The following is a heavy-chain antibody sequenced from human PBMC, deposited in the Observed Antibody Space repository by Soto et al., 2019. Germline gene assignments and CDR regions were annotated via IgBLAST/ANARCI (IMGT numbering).Heavy chain of an antibody. CDR1: GYTFTSYS. CDR2: ISAYNGNT. D-gene: IGHD3-10*01. J-gene: IGHJ4*02. V-gene: IGHV1-18*01. Sequence: GASVKVSCKASGYTFTSYSITWVRQAPGQGLEWMGWISAYNGNTNYAQKVQGRVTMTTDTSTSTAYMELRSFRSDDTAVYYCARLITMVRGIITYYFDYWGQGTLVTVSS. CDR3: ARLITMVRGIITYYFDY.